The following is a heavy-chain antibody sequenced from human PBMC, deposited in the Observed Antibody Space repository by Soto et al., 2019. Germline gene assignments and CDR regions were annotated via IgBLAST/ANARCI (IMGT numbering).Heavy chain of an antibody. V-gene: IGHV1-46*01. CDR3: ARSAPYDY. Sequence: QVQLMQSGAEVKKPGASVRVSCKASGYTFTNYYFHWVRQAPGQGLEWMGFINPNGGSTTYAQKFQGRFTVTTDTSPRTVYMQLSSLRSEDTAVFYCARSAPYDYWGQGTLVTVSS. J-gene: IGHJ4*02. CDR2: INPNGGST. CDR1: GYTFTNYY.